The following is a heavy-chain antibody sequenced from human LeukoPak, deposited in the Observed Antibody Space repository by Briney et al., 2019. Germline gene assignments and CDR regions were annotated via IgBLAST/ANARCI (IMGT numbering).Heavy chain of an antibody. J-gene: IGHJ4*02. V-gene: IGHV3-48*01. CDR3: SKAPPFKHYFYY. Sequence: GSLRLSCEASGFTFDSYAMTWVRQAPGKGLEWVSYSSSSSSTIYYADSVKGRFTISRDNAKNSLYLQMNSLRAEDTAVYYFSKAPPFKHYFYYWGQGTLVTVSS. CDR1: GFTFDSYA. CDR2: SSSSSSTI.